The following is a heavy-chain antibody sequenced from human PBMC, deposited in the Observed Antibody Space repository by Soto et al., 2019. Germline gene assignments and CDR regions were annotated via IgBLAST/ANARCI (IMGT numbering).Heavy chain of an antibody. CDR3: AKALDTAMDPLDY. CDR1: GFNFGSNA. D-gene: IGHD5-18*01. V-gene: IGHV3-30-3*01. CDR2: ISDDGNIK. J-gene: IGHJ4*02. Sequence: PGGSLRLSCAASGFNFGSNAMHWVRQAPGKGLEWVAIISDDGNIKYYTDSVKGRFSISRDNSKNTVYLQMNSLSVQDTAVYYCAKALDTAMDPLDYWGQGTLVTVSS.